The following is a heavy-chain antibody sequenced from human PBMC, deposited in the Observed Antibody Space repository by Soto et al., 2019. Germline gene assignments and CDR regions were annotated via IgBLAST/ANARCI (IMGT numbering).Heavy chain of an antibody. CDR1: GFTFSSYD. D-gene: IGHD2-15*01. V-gene: IGHV3-13*01. J-gene: IGHJ5*02. Sequence: GGSLRLSCAASGFTFSSYDMHWVRQATGKGLEWVSAIGTAGDTYYPGSVKGRFTISRENAKNSLYLQMNSLRAGDTAVYYCARGVGYCSGGSCYSGRWFDPWGQGTLVTVSS. CDR2: IGTAGDT. CDR3: ARGVGYCSGGSCYSGRWFDP.